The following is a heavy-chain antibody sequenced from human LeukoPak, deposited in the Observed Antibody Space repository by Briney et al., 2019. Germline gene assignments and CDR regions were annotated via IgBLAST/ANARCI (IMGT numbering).Heavy chain of an antibody. Sequence: GASVKVSCKASGYTFTGYYMHWVRQAPGQGLEWMGWINPNSGGTNYAQKFQGRVTMTRDTSISTAYTELSRLRSDDTAVYYCARVRGYSYGYLLSTFDYWGQGTLVTVSS. CDR2: INPNSGGT. V-gene: IGHV1-2*02. J-gene: IGHJ4*02. CDR3: ARVRGYSYGYLLSTFDY. CDR1: GYTFTGYY. D-gene: IGHD5-18*01.